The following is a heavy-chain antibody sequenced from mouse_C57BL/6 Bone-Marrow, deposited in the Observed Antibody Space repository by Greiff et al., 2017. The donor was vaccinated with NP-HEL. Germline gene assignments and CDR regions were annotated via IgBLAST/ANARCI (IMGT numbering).Heavy chain of an antibody. CDR3: AREGGPYAMDY. V-gene: IGHV3-6*01. CDR1: GYSITRGYY. Sequence: ESGPGLVKPSQSLSLTLSVTGYSITRGYYWNWIRQFPGNKLEWMGYLSYDGSNNYNPSLKNRIPITRDTAKNQFFLKLKTSTTEDTDTYCGAREGGPYAMDYGGRGTSVTVSA. J-gene: IGHJ4*01. CDR2: LSYDGSN.